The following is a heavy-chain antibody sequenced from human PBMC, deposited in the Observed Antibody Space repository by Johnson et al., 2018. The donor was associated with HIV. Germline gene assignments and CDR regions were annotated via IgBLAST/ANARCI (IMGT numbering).Heavy chain of an antibody. CDR2: ISYDGSDK. Sequence: QVQLVESGGGVVQPGRSLRLSCAASGFTFSRHGMHWGRQAPGKGLEWVAVISYDGSDKYCIDSVKGRFTSSRDNSKNTLYLQMNSLRPEDTAVYYCAKERDGAPHDGFDIWGQGTMVTVPS. CDR3: AKERDGAPHDGFDI. V-gene: IGHV3-30*18. J-gene: IGHJ3*02. CDR1: GFTFSRHG. D-gene: IGHD4-17*01.